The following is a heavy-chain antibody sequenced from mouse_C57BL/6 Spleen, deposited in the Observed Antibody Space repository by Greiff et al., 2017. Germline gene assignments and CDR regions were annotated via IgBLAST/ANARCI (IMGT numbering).Heavy chain of an antibody. CDR2: IDPSDSYT. V-gene: IGHV1-69*01. D-gene: IGHD2-4*01. J-gene: IGHJ2*01. Sequence: QVQLKQPGAELVMPGASVKLSCKASGYTFTSYWMHWVKQRPGQGLEWIGEIDPSDSYTNYNQKFKGKSTLTVDKSSSTAYMQLSSLTSEDSAVDYCARGGLRRGSYFDYWGQGTTLTVSS. CDR1: GYTFTSYW. CDR3: ARGGLRRGSYFDY.